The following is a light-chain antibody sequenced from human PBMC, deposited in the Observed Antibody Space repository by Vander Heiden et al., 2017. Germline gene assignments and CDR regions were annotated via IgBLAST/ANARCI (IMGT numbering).Light chain of an antibody. V-gene: IGKV3-20*01. CDR3: QQYRSSVMYT. CDR2: AAS. Sequence: ETVLTPPSGTPSLSSGERATLSCSATQRSSRTYLAWYQQKPGQAPRLLIYAASNRATSIPARFSGSGSGTDFTITINSLEPEDVAVYYCQQYRSSVMYTFGQGTKLEIK. J-gene: IGKJ2*01. CDR1: QRSSRTY.